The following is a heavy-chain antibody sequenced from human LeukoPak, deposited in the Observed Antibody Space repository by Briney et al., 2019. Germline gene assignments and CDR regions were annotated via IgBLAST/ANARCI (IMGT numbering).Heavy chain of an antibody. CDR3: ARESYYDSSGSFFEY. CDR2: IIPIFGTA. J-gene: IGHJ4*02. V-gene: IGHV1-69*05. Sequence: SVKVSCKASGGTFSSYAISWVRQAPGQGLEWMGGIIPIFGTANYAQKFQGRVTITTDESTSTAYMELSSLRSEDTAVYYCARESYYDSSGSFFEYWGQGTLVTVSS. D-gene: IGHD3-22*01. CDR1: GGTFSSYA.